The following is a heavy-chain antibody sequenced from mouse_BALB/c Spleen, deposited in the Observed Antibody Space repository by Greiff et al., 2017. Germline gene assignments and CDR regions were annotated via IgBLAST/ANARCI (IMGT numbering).Heavy chain of an antibody. CDR2: IWAGGST. J-gene: IGHJ3*01. CDR3: ARGGTARAPFAY. CDR1: GFSLTSYG. Sequence: VKLVESGPGLVAPSQSLSITCTVSGFSLTSYGVHWVRQPAGKGLEWLGVIWAGGSTNYNSALMSRLSISKDNSTSQVFLKMNSLQTDDTAMYYWARGGTARAPFAYWGQGTLVTVSA. V-gene: IGHV2-9*02. D-gene: IGHD3-2*01.